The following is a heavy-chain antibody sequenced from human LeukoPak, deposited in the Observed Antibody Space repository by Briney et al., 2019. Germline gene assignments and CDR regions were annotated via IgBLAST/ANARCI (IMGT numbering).Heavy chain of an antibody. Sequence: SETLSLTCAVYGGSFSGYYWGWIRQPPGRGLEWIGSIYYSGVTYHNPSLKNRGTISVDTSKNQFSLRLRSLTAADTGVYYCARQSGYDDILNYYYYGMDVWGQGTTVTVSS. D-gene: IGHD3-9*01. CDR1: GGSFSGYY. CDR3: ARQSGYDDILNYYYYGMDV. CDR2: IYYSGVT. J-gene: IGHJ6*02. V-gene: IGHV4-39*01.